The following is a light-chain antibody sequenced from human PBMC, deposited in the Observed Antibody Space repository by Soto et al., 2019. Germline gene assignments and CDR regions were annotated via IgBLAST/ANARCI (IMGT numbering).Light chain of an antibody. Sequence: QTVVTQPPSTSGTPGQRVTISCSGSSSNIGSNHVYWYQQFPGMAPKLLMYRSDQRPTGVPDRFSGSKSGTSASLAIGGLRSDDEADYYCSARDDSLSGVVFGGGTKVTVL. CDR3: SARDDSLSGVV. CDR2: RSD. CDR1: SSNIGSNH. V-gene: IGLV1-47*01. J-gene: IGLJ2*01.